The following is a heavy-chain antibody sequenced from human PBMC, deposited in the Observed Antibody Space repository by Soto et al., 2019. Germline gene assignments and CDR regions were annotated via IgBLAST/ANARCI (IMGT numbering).Heavy chain of an antibody. CDR2: ISYDGSNK. D-gene: IGHD3-22*01. Sequence: QVQLVESGGGVVQPGRSLRLSCAASGFTFSSYGMHWVRQAPGKGLEWVAVISYDGSNKYYADSVKGRFTISRDNSKNTLYLQMNSLRAEDTDVYYCAKVSYYYDSSGYSGDYWGQGTLVTVSS. CDR3: AKVSYYYDSSGYSGDY. V-gene: IGHV3-30*18. J-gene: IGHJ4*02. CDR1: GFTFSSYG.